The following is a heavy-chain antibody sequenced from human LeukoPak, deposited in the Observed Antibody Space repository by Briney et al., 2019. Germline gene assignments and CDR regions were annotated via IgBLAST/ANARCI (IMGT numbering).Heavy chain of an antibody. CDR2: VSGSGSST. CDR3: AKSRELWTYWYFDL. D-gene: IGHD1-26*01. J-gene: IGHJ2*01. V-gene: IGHV3-23*01. CDR1: GFTFSSYA. Sequence: GGSLRLSCVVSGFTFSSYAMNWVRQAPGKGLEWVSAVSGSGSSTYYADSVKGRFTISRDNSKNTLYLQMNSLRAEDTAVYYCAKSRELWTYWYFDLGGLGILVTVSS.